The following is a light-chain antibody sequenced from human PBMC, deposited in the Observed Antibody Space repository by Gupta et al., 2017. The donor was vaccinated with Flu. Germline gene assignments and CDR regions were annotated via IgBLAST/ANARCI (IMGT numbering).Light chain of an antibody. CDR1: SSDVGVYDY. CDR2: EVS. Sequence: QSALTQPASVSGSPGQSIAISCTGTSSDVGVYDYVSWYQQHPGKAPELMIFEVSRRPSGISDRFSGSKSGNTASLTISGLLAEDEAYDYCSSYTKTNTVVVFGGGTKLTVL. V-gene: IGLV2-14*01. CDR3: SSYTKTNTVVV. J-gene: IGLJ2*01.